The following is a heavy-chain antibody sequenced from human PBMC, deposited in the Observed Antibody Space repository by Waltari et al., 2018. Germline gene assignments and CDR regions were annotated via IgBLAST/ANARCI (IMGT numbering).Heavy chain of an antibody. Sequence: EVQLVESGGGLVQPGRSLRLSCAASGFTFDDYAIHWVRQAPGKGLEWVSGISWNSGSRGYADSVKGRFTISRDNAKNSLYLQMNSLRAEDTALYYCAKDTSRAVAGTGAFDIWGQGTMVTVSS. CDR2: ISWNSGSR. V-gene: IGHV3-9*01. D-gene: IGHD6-19*01. J-gene: IGHJ3*02. CDR3: AKDTSRAVAGTGAFDI. CDR1: GFTFDDYA.